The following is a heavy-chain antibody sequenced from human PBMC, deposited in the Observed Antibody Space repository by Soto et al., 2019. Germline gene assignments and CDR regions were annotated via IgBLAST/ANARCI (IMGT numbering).Heavy chain of an antibody. Sequence: GGSLRLSCAASGFTFSSYAMSWVRQAPGKGLECVSSISGGGGSTYYADSVKGRFTISRDNSKNTLYLQMNSLRAEDTAVYYCAKNGDILSGYPEYFQHWGQGTLVTVSS. CDR3: AKNGDILSGYPEYFQH. CDR2: ISGGGGST. V-gene: IGHV3-23*01. J-gene: IGHJ1*01. D-gene: IGHD3-9*01. CDR1: GFTFSSYA.